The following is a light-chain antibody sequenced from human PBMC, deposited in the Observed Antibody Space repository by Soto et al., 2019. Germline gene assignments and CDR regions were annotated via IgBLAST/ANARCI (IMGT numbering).Light chain of an antibody. CDR1: QSISVW. Sequence: DIQMTQSPSTLSASVGDRVTITCRASQSISVWLAWYQQKPGKAPKLLIYKASSLESEVPSRFSGCGSGTEFTLTVSSLQPDDFATYYCQHYNDYPWTFGQGTKVEIK. J-gene: IGKJ1*01. V-gene: IGKV1-5*03. CDR2: KAS. CDR3: QHYNDYPWT.